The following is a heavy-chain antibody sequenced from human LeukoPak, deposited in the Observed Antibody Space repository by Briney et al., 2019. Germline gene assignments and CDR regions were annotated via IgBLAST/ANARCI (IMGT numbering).Heavy chain of an antibody. CDR2: IFNSGTT. J-gene: IGHJ4*02. CDR3: ASDYGSGSYRFDF. D-gene: IGHD3-10*01. V-gene: IGHV4-59*12. Sequence: SETLSLTCAVSGDSMSGYSWSWLRQPPGKGLEWIGYIFNSGTTIYNPSFNSRVTISIDTSKNQFSLKLRSVTAADTAVYYCASDYGSGSYRFDFWGQGTLVTVYS. CDR1: GDSMSGYS.